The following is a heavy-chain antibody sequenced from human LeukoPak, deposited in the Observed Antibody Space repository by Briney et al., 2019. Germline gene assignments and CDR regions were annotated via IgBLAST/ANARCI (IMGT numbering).Heavy chain of an antibody. D-gene: IGHD3-3*01. CDR3: ASESSGITIFGVVIF. Sequence: SETLSLTCTVSGGPISNYYWSWIRQPAGKGLEWIGRISNRGSTNYNPSLKSRVTMSVDTSKNQFSLKLSSVTAADTAVYYCASESSGITIFGVVIFWGQGTLVTVSS. CDR2: ISNRGST. J-gene: IGHJ4*02. V-gene: IGHV4-4*07. CDR1: GGPISNYY.